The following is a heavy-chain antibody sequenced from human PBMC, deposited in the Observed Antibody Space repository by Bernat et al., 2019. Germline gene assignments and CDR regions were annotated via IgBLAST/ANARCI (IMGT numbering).Heavy chain of an antibody. J-gene: IGHJ3*02. Sequence: QVQLVQSGAEVKKPGSSVKVSCKASGGTFSSYAISWVRQAPGQGLEWMGGIIPIFGTANYAQKFQGRVTITADASTSTAYMELSSLRSEDTAVYYCARGSFIRDYYDSSGRSDAFDIWGQGKMVTVSS. CDR1: GGTFSSYA. D-gene: IGHD3-22*01. V-gene: IGHV1-69*01. CDR2: IIPIFGTA. CDR3: ARGSFIRDYYDSSGRSDAFDI.